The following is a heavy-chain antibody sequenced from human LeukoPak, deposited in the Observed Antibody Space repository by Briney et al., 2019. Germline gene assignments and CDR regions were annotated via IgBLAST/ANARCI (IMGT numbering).Heavy chain of an antibody. V-gene: IGHV3-9*01. CDR3: AKGSSSGWYDSFDY. J-gene: IGHJ4*02. CDR2: ISWNSGSI. CDR1: GFTFDDYA. D-gene: IGHD6-19*01. Sequence: GGSLRLSCAASGFTFDDYAMHWVRHSPGKGLEWVSGISWNSGSIGYADSVKGRFTISRDNAKNSLYLQMNSLRAEDTALYYCAKGSSSGWYDSFDYWGQGTLVTVSS.